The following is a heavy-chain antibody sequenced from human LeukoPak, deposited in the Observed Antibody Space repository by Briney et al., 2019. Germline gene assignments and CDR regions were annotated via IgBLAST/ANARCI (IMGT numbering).Heavy chain of an antibody. CDR3: AKFATVTVPNWIDF. D-gene: IGHD4-17*01. CDR2: IYTSGST. Sequence: PSETLSLTCTVSGGSMSSYYWSWIRQPAGKGLEWIGRIYTSGSTNYNPSLKSRVTMSVDTSKNQFSLKLSSVTAADTAVYYCAKFATVTVPNWIDFWGQGTLVTVSS. CDR1: GGSMSSYY. V-gene: IGHV4-4*07. J-gene: IGHJ5*01.